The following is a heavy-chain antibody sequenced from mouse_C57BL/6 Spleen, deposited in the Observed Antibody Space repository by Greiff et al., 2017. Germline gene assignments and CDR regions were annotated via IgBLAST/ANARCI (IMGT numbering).Heavy chain of an antibody. V-gene: IGHV1-72*01. CDR2: IDPDSGGT. CDR1: GYTFTSYW. Sequence: QVHVKQPGAELVQPGASVTLSCTASGYTFTSYWMHWVKQRPGRGLEWIGRIDPDSGGTKYNAKFKSKATLTVDKPSSTAYMQLSSLTSEDSAVYYCARGRITTVVDAMDYWGQGTSVTVSS. D-gene: IGHD1-1*01. CDR3: ARGRITTVVDAMDY. J-gene: IGHJ4*01.